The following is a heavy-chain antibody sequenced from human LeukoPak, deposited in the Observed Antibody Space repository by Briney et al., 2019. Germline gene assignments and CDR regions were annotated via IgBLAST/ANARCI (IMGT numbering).Heavy chain of an antibody. CDR1: GGTFSSYA. CDR2: IIPIFGTA. D-gene: IGHD3-10*01. V-gene: IGHV1-69*13. Sequence: SVKVSCKASGGTFSSYAISWVRQAPGQGLEWMGGIIPIFGTANYAQKFQGRVTITADESTSTAYMELSSLRSEDTAVYYCARVSPAVFTMVRGFNWFDPWGQGTLVTVSS. CDR3: ARVSPAVFTMVRGFNWFDP. J-gene: IGHJ5*02.